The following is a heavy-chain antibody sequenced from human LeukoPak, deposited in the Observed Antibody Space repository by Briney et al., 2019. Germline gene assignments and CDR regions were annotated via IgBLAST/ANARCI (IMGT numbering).Heavy chain of an antibody. CDR1: GFTFSSYE. Sequence: PGGSLRLSCAASGFTFSSYEMNWVRQAPGKGLEWVSYISSSGSTIYYADSVKGRFTISRDNAKNSLYLQMNSLRAEDTAVYYCASQDIVVVPEGPNFDYWGQGTLVTVSS. CDR3: ASQDIVVVPEGPNFDY. CDR2: ISSSGSTI. D-gene: IGHD2-2*01. J-gene: IGHJ4*02. V-gene: IGHV3-48*03.